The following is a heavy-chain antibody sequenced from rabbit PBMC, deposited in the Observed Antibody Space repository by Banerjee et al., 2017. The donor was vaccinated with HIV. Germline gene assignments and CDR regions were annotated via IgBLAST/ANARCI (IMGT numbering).Heavy chain of an antibody. J-gene: IGHJ4*01. CDR3: AHADGSDYAWAFNL. V-gene: IGHV1S40*01. CDR2: IYAGSGST. D-gene: IGHD8-1*01. CDR1: RFSFSSSYW. Sequence: QSLEESGGDLVKPGTSLTLTCTASRFSFSSSYWIYWVRQAPGKGLEWIACIYAGSGSTYYASWVNGRFTISRSTSLNTVTLQMTSLTAADTATYFCAHADGSDYAWAFNLWGPGTLVTVS.